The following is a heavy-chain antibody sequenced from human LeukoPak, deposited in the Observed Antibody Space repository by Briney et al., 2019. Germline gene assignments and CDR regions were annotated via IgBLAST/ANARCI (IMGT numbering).Heavy chain of an antibody. CDR1: GGSISSDY. J-gene: IGHJ4*02. D-gene: IGHD3-22*01. Sequence: SETLSLTCTVSGGSISSDYWSWSRQPAGKGLEWIGRIYTSGSTDYNPSLKSRVTMSADTSKNKFSLKVTSVTAADTAIYYCARGYYDSSGYYTEFANWGQGTLVTVSS. CDR3: ARGYYDSSGYYTEFAN. V-gene: IGHV4-4*07. CDR2: IYTSGST.